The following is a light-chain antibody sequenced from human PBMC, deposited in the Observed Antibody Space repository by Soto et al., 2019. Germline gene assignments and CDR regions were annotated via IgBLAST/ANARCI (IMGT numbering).Light chain of an antibody. CDR1: QNINNW. V-gene: IGKV1-5*03. CDR2: KTS. Sequence: DLPMTQSPSTLSASVGDRVTITCRASQNINNWLAWYQQKPGKAPKLLIYKTSDLESGVPSRFSGSGSGTEFSLTISSLQPDDFATYYCQQYKSFSLTFGGGTRVEVK. CDR3: QQYKSFSLT. J-gene: IGKJ4*01.